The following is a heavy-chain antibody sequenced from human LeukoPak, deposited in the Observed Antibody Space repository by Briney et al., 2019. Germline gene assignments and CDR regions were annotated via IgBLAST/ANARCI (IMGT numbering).Heavy chain of an antibody. CDR3: ARQSTSSSGNDY. Sequence: GEALKISWKGSGYSFTSHWIGWVRQMPGKGLGGMGIIYPGDSDTRYSPSFQGQVTISADKSISTAYMQWSSLKASDPAMYYCARQSTSSSGNDYWGQGTLVTVSS. D-gene: IGHD6-19*01. V-gene: IGHV5-51*01. J-gene: IGHJ4*02. CDR2: IYPGDSDT. CDR1: GYSFTSHW.